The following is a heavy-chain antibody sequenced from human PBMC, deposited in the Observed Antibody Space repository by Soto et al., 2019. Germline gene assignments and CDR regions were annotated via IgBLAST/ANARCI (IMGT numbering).Heavy chain of an antibody. CDR1: GYSFTSYW. CDR3: ARRYSSSWHSEPAFDY. Sequence: PGESLKISCKGSGYSFTSYWIGWVRQMPGKGLEWMGIIYPGDSDTRYSPSFQGQVTISADKSISTAYLQWSSLKASDTAMYYCARRYSSSWHSEPAFDYWGQGTLVTVSS. D-gene: IGHD6-13*01. CDR2: IYPGDSDT. V-gene: IGHV5-51*01. J-gene: IGHJ4*02.